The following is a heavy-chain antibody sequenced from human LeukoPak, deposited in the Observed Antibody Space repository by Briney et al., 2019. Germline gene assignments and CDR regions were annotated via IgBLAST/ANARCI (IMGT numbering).Heavy chain of an antibody. CDR3: ARDLSLGYSYGYGYFDL. V-gene: IGHV4-39*07. CDR1: GGSISSSSYY. D-gene: IGHD5-18*01. Sequence: SETLSLTCTVSGGSISSSSYYWGWIRQPPGKGLEWIGSIYYSGSTYYNPSLKSRVTISVDTSKNQFSLKLSSVTAADTAVYYCARDLSLGYSYGYGYFDLWGRGTLVTVSS. J-gene: IGHJ2*01. CDR2: IYYSGST.